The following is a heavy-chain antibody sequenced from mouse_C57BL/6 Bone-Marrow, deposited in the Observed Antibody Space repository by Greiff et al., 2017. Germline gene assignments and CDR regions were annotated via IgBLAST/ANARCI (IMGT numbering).Heavy chain of an antibody. CDR3: AKPQYYGSSRYDAMDY. V-gene: IGHV2-3*01. Sequence: VQLVESGPGLVAPSQSLSITCTVSGFSLTSYGVSWVRQPPGQGLEWLGVIWGDGSSNYHSAHISRLSLSTDNSKSQVFLKLNRLQTDDTATYYCAKPQYYGSSRYDAMDYWGQGTSVTVSA. D-gene: IGHD1-1*01. J-gene: IGHJ4*01. CDR2: IWGDGSS. CDR1: GFSLTSYG.